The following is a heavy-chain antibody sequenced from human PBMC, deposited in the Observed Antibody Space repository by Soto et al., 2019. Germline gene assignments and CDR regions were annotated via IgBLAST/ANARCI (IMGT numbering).Heavy chain of an antibody. CDR3: ARATYFYDSSGYSGYGLDV. CDR1: GFTFGSYG. CDR2: IWYDGSKK. D-gene: IGHD3-22*01. V-gene: IGHV3-33*01. Sequence: PGGSLRLSCEASGFTFGSYGIHWVRQAPGKGLEWVAVIWYDGSKKYYAESVKGRFTISRDNSENTLYVQINSLRAEDTAVYYCARATYFYDSSGYSGYGLDVWGQGTTVTVSS. J-gene: IGHJ6*02.